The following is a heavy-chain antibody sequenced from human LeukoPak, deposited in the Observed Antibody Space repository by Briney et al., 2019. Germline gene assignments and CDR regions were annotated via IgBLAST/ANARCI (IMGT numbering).Heavy chain of an antibody. Sequence: GGSLRLPCAASGFTFSDYYMSWIRQAPGRGLEWVSYINSGSTYTNYADSMKGRFTISRDNAKNSLYLQMNSLRAEDTAVYFCARVAVAGRVWFDYWGQGTLVTVSS. CDR1: GFTFSDYY. CDR2: INSGSTYT. D-gene: IGHD6-19*01. CDR3: ARVAVAGRVWFDY. J-gene: IGHJ4*02. V-gene: IGHV3-11*06.